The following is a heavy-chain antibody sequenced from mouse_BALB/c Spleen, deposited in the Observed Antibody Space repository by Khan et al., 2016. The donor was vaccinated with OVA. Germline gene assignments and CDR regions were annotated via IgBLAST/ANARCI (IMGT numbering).Heavy chain of an antibody. CDR1: GFIFSSYS. CDR2: ISSGGDYT. Sequence: EVELVESGGDLVKPGGSLKLSCAASGFIFSSYSMSWVRQTPDKRLEWVATISSGGDYTYYPPSFKGRFTFSRAASKNTLYLQMSSRKSEDTAMYDCESHLDGSFDYWGQGTLVTVSA. V-gene: IGHV5-6*01. CDR3: ESHLDGSFDY. D-gene: IGHD2-3*01. J-gene: IGHJ3*01.